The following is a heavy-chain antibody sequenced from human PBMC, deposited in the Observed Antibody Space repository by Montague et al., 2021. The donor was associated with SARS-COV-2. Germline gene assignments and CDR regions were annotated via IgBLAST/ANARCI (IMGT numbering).Heavy chain of an antibody. V-gene: IGHV4-39*02. CDR2: IYDSGST. D-gene: IGHD2-15*01. Sequence: SETLFLTCTVSGGSISSNNYYWDWIRQPPGKGLEWIGSIYDSGSTYYNPSLKSRVTISVDTSKNHFSLKLNSVTAADTAVYYCARRGRKLLTVAATFAGFDIWGQGTMVTVSS. CDR3: ARRGRKLLTVAATFAGFDI. J-gene: IGHJ3*02. CDR1: GGSISSNNYY.